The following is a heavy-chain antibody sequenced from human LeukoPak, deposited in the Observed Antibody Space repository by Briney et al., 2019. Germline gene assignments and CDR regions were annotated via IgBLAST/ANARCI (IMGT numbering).Heavy chain of an antibody. Sequence: SGPTLVKPTQTLTLTCTFSGFSLSTSGVGVGWIRQPPGKALEWLALIYWNDDKRYSPSLKSRLTITKDTSNNQVVLTMTNMDPVDTATYYCRHILSEGSGQYQAMDGWGQVTTVT. CDR2: IYWNDDK. D-gene: IGHD2-15*01. V-gene: IGHV2-5*01. CDR1: GFSLSTSGVG. CDR3: RHILSEGSGQYQAMDG. J-gene: IGHJ6*01.